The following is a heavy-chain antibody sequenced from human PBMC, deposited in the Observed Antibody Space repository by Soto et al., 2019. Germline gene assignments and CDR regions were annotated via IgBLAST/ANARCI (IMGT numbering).Heavy chain of an antibody. CDR1: GVTFSSDA. D-gene: IGHD3-22*01. Sequence: GGSLRLFGSASGVTFSSDAMNKVRQAPGKGLEWVQAIGGSGGSPYYADSVKGRFTISRDNSKNTLYLQMNSLRAEDTATYYCSSGYHQRSLDYWGQGTQVTVSS. V-gene: IGHV3-23*01. CDR2: IGGSGGSP. CDR3: SSGYHQRSLDY. J-gene: IGHJ4*02.